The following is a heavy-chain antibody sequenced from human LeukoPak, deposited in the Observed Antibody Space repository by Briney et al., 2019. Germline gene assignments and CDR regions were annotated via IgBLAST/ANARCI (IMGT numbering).Heavy chain of an antibody. CDR1: GGSISSYY. V-gene: IGHV4-59*01. CDR3: AREYYDILTGSQTPVFDY. D-gene: IGHD3-9*01. CDR2: IYYSGST. J-gene: IGHJ4*02. Sequence: SETLSLTCTVSGGSISSYYWSWMRQPPGKGLEWIGYIYYSGSTNYNPSLKSRVTISVDTSKNQFSLKLSSVTAADTAVYYCAREYYDILTGSQTPVFDYWGQGTLVTVSS.